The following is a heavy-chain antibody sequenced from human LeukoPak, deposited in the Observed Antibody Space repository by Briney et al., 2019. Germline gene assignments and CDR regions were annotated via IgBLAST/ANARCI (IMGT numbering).Heavy chain of an antibody. D-gene: IGHD6-13*01. Sequence: GGSLRLSCAASGFTFSSYAMSWVRQAPGKGLEWVSAISGSGGSTYYADSVKGRFTISRDNSKNTLYLQMNSLRAEDTAVYYCATHSSSSQSPYAFDIWGQGTMVTVSS. CDR2: ISGSGGST. V-gene: IGHV3-23*01. J-gene: IGHJ3*02. CDR3: ATHSSSSQSPYAFDI. CDR1: GFTFSSYA.